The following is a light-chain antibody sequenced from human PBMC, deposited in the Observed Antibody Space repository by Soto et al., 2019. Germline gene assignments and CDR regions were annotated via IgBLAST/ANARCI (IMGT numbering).Light chain of an antibody. V-gene: IGKV3-20*01. J-gene: IGKJ2*01. CDR1: QSVSSSY. CDR2: GAS. Sequence: EIVLTQSPGTLSLSPGERATLSCRANQSVSSSYLAWYQQKPGQAPRLLIYGASRRATGIPDRFSGSGSATDFTLTISRLEPEDFAVYYCQQYGGSPHTFGQGTKLEIK. CDR3: QQYGGSPHT.